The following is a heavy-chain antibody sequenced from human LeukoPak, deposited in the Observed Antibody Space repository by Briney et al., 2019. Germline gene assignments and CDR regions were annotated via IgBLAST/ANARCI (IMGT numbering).Heavy chain of an antibody. CDR2: IYSGGST. V-gene: IGHV3-53*01. CDR1: GFTVSSNY. Sequence: GGSLRLSCAASGFTVSSNYMSWVRQAPGKGLEWVSVIYSGGSTYYADSVRGRFTISRDNSKNTLYLQMNSLRAEDTAVYYCARGSYYDFWSGYYHDAFDIWGQGTMVTVSS. J-gene: IGHJ3*02. D-gene: IGHD3-3*01. CDR3: ARGSYYDFWSGYYHDAFDI.